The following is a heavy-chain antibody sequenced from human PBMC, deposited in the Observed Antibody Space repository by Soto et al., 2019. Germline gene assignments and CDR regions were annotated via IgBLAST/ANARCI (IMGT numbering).Heavy chain of an antibody. CDR3: AQNYDRSGYYYLGSALDI. Sequence: GGSLRLSCAVSGFTFSSYAMSWVRQAPGKGLEWVSAISGSGGSTYYADSVKGRFTISRGNSKNTLYLQMNSLRAEDTAVYYCAQNYDRSGYYYLGSALDIWGQGTMVTFS. D-gene: IGHD3-22*01. CDR2: ISGSGGST. CDR1: GFTFSSYA. J-gene: IGHJ3*02. V-gene: IGHV3-23*01.